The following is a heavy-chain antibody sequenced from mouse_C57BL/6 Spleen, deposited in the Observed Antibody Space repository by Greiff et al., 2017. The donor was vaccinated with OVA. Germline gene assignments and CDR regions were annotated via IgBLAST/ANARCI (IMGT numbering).Heavy chain of an antibody. CDR1: GFSLTSYG. CDR3: AKTAQALYAMDY. Sequence: QVQLKESGPGLVQPSQSLSIPCTVSGFSLTSYGVHWVRQSPGKGLEWLGVIWRGGSTDSNAAFMSRLSITKDNSKSQVFFKKNSLQADDTAIYYCAKTAQALYAMDYWGQGTSVTVSS. V-gene: IGHV2-5*01. J-gene: IGHJ4*01. CDR2: IWRGGST. D-gene: IGHD3-2*02.